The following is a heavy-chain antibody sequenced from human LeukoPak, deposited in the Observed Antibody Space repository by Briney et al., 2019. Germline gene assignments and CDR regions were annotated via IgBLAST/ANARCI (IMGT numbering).Heavy chain of an antibody. D-gene: IGHD6-13*01. J-gene: IGHJ3*02. CDR1: GFTFSSYS. Sequence: GGSLRLSCAASGFTFSSYSMNWVRQAPGKGLEWVSSISSSSSYIYYADSVKGRFTISRDNAKNSLYLQMNSLRAEDTAVYYCARGIAAASGAFDIWGQGTMVTVSS. CDR3: ARGIAAASGAFDI. V-gene: IGHV3-21*01. CDR2: ISSSSSYI.